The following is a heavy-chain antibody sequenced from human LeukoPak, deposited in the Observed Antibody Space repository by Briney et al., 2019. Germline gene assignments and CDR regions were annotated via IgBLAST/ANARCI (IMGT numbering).Heavy chain of an antibody. CDR2: IYSGGST. Sequence: PGGSLRLSCAASGFTFSSSAMSWVRQAPGKGLEWVSVIYSGGSTYYADSVKGRFTISRDNSKNTLYLQMNSLRAEDTAVYYCARGQRHSSSWYGPDAFDIWGQGTMVTVSS. CDR3: ARGQRHSSSWYGPDAFDI. V-gene: IGHV3-53*01. CDR1: GFTFSSSA. D-gene: IGHD6-13*01. J-gene: IGHJ3*02.